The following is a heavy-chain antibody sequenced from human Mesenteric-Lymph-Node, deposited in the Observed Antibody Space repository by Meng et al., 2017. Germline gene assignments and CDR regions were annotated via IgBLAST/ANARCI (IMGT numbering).Heavy chain of an antibody. Sequence: QRQESGPGLVKPSQTLSLTCTVLGGSISSGGYYWSWIRQPPGKGLEWIGHIYHSGNTYYNPSLRSRVTMSVDRSKNQFSLKLNSVTAADTAVYYCARGGYDLNWFDPWGQGTLVTVSS. D-gene: IGHD2-15*01. CDR1: GGSISSGGYY. J-gene: IGHJ5*02. V-gene: IGHV4-30-2*01. CDR2: IYHSGNT. CDR3: ARGGYDLNWFDP.